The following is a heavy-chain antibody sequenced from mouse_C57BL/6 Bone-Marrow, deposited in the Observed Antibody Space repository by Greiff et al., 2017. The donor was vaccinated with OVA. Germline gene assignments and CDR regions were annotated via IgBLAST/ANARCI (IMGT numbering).Heavy chain of an antibody. V-gene: IGHV5-4*01. Sequence: EVQRVESGGGLVKPGGSLKLSCAASGFTLSSYAMSWVRQTPEKRLEWVATISDGGSYTYYPDNVKGRFTISRDNAKNNLYLQMSHLKSEDTAMYYCARDSLLGWYFDVWGTGTTVTVSS. CDR1: GFTLSSYA. CDR3: ARDSLLGWYFDV. D-gene: IGHD1-1*01. J-gene: IGHJ1*03. CDR2: ISDGGSYT.